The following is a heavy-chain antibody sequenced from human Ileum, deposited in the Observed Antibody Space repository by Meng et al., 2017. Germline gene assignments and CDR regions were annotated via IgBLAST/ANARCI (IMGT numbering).Heavy chain of an antibody. D-gene: IGHD3-3*01. Sequence: QLQLQQSGPGLVKPSQTLSLTRAVSGGSVSSNIAAWNWIRQSPLRGLEWLGRTYYRSKWYSEYAVSVKSRISITPDTSKNQFSLQMNSVTPEDTAVYYCASGSGSLDYWGPGTLVTVSS. J-gene: IGHJ4*02. CDR2: TYYRSKWYS. CDR1: GGSVSSNIAA. V-gene: IGHV6-1*01. CDR3: ASGSGSLDY.